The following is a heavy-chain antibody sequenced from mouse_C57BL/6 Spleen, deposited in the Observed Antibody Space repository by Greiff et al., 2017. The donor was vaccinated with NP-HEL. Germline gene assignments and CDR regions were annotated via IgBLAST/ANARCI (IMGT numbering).Heavy chain of an antibody. CDR3: ATGGGSYSHFDD. D-gene: IGHD1-1*02. V-gene: IGHV14-1*01. CDR1: GFNIKNYY. CDR2: IDPDDGDT. J-gene: IGHJ2*01. Sequence: EVQLQESGAELVRPGASVKLSCTASGFNIKNYYMHWVKQRPEQGLEWIGRIDPDDGDTEYAPKFQGKATMTADTSSNTAYLQLSSLTSEDTAVYYWATGGGSYSHFDDWGQGTTLTVSS.